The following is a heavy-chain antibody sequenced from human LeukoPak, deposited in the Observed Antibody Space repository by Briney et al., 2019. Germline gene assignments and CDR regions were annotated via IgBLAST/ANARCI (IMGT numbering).Heavy chain of an antibody. Sequence: SETLSLTCAVSGGSFSGYYWSWIRQPPGKGLEWIGEINHSGSTNYNPSLKSRVTISVDTSKNQFSLKLSSVTAADTAVYYCARWGIAAAGTYHYYYYGMDVWGQGTTVTVSS. D-gene: IGHD6-13*01. CDR1: GGSFSGYY. CDR3: ARWGIAAAGTYHYYYYGMDV. J-gene: IGHJ6*02. V-gene: IGHV4-34*01. CDR2: INHSGST.